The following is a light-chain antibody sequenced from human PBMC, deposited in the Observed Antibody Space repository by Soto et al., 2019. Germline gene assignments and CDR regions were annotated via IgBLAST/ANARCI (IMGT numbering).Light chain of an antibody. V-gene: IGKV3-20*01. Sequence: IGLTQSPGTLSLSPGEGATLSCRATQTVSSRCLPCFQQKPGQAPRLLIYGASSRATRTPDRFSGSGSGTAFTLIISSPEAEDFALYGCQQCGRSPFGQGTRLEIK. CDR1: QTVSSRC. CDR3: QQCGRSP. CDR2: GAS. J-gene: IGKJ5*01.